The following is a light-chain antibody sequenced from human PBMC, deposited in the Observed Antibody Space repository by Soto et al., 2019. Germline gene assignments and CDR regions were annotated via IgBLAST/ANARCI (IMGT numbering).Light chain of an antibody. J-gene: IGLJ2*01. Sequence: SYELTQAPSVSVAPGQTARITCGGNNIAIKSVHWYQQKPGQAPVLVGYDDGDRPSGIPERFSGSNSGNTATLTITRVEAGDEADYHCQVWDSSSDHRVVFGGGTKVTVL. CDR2: DDG. CDR1: NIAIKS. CDR3: QVWDSSSDHRVV. V-gene: IGLV3-21*02.